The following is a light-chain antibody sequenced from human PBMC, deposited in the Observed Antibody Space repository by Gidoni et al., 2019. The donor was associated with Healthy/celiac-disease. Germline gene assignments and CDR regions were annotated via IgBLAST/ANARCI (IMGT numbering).Light chain of an antibody. J-gene: IGLJ2*01. CDR1: SSNIGAGYD. CDR2: GNS. CDR3: QSYDSSMSGSV. Sequence: QSVLTQPPSLSGAPGQRVTISCTGSSSNIGAGYDVHWYQQLPGPAPKLLIYGNSNRPSGVPDRFSGSKSGTSASLAITGLQAEDEADYYCQSYDSSMSGSVFGGGTKLTVL. V-gene: IGLV1-40*01.